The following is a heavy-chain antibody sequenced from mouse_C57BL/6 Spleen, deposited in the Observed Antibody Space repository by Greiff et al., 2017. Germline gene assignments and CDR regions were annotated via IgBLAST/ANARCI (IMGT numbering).Heavy chain of an antibody. Sequence: QVQLKESGAELVRPGASVKLSCKASGYTFTDYYINWVKQRPGQGLEWIARIYPGSGNTYYNEKFKGKATLTAEESSSTAYMQLSSLTSDDSAVYYCARRNYGSSLWYYDVWGTGTTGTVSS. CDR3: ARRNYGSSLWYYDV. J-gene: IGHJ1*03. CDR2: IYPGSGNT. D-gene: IGHD1-1*01. CDR1: GYTFTDYY. V-gene: IGHV1-76*01.